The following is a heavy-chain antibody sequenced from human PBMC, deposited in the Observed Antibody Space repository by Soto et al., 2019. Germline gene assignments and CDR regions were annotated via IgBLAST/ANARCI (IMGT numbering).Heavy chain of an antibody. CDR1: GLTFSNYC. CDR3: AKDLGILYLPGYYGMDV. Sequence: GGSLKLSCAASGLTFSNYCMHWVRQAPGKGLEWVAVISYDGSNKYYADSVKGRFTISRDNSKNTLYLQMNSLRAEDTAVYYCAKDLGILYLPGYYGMDVWGQGTTVAVSS. V-gene: IGHV3-30*18. J-gene: IGHJ6*02. CDR2: ISYDGSNK. D-gene: IGHD2-8*01.